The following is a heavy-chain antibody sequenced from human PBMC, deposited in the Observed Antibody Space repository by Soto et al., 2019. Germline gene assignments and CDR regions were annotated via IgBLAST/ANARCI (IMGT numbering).Heavy chain of an antibody. CDR3: ARDRSSSSGSNYYYYGMDV. D-gene: IGHD6-6*01. J-gene: IGHJ6*02. CDR1: GFTFSSYS. V-gene: IGHV3-21*01. CDR2: ISSSSSYI. Sequence: EVQLVESGGGLVKPGGSLRLSCAASGFTFSSYSMNWVRQAPGKGLEWVSSISSSSSYIYYADSVKGRFTISRDNAKNSLYLQMNSLRAEDTAVYYCARDRSSSSGSNYYYYGMDVWGQGTTVTVSS.